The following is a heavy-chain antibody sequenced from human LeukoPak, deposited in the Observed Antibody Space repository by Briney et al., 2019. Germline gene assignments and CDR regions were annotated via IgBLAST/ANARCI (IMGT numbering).Heavy chain of an antibody. D-gene: IGHD1-26*01. CDR1: GYTFTTYG. CDR3: ARVKARSGSYSLDY. CDR2: ISAHNGDT. V-gene: IGHV1-18*01. J-gene: IGHJ4*02. Sequence: ASVKASCKASGYTFTTYGISWVRQAPGQGLEWMGWISAHNGDTNYAQRLQGRVTMTTDTSTSTAYMELRSLRSDDTAFYYCARVKARSGSYSLDYWGQGTLVTVSS.